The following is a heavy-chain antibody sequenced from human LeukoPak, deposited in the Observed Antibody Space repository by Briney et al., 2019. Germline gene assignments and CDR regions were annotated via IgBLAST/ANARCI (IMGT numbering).Heavy chain of an antibody. CDR1: GLTLSRHW. V-gene: IGHV3-7*05. J-gene: IGHJ6*02. CDR2: INEDGSQK. Sequence: PGGSLRLSCAASGLTLSRHWMSWVRQAPGKGLEWVANINEDGSQKHHVDSVKGRFGISRDNAKNSLNLQMNSLRAEDTAVYYCARGHYDMDVWGQGTPVTVSS. CDR3: ARGHYDMDV.